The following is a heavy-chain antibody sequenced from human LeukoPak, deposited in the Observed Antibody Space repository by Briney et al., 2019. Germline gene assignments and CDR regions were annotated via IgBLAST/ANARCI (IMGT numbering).Heavy chain of an antibody. CDR2: IYYSGST. Sequence: SETLSLTCTVSGGPISSSSYYWGWIRQPPGKGLEWIGSIYYSGSTYYNPSLKSRVTISVDTSKNQFSLKLSSVTAADTAVYYCARHIGGDPAFDIWGQGTMVTVSS. CDR3: ARHIGGDPAFDI. D-gene: IGHD2-21*01. J-gene: IGHJ3*02. V-gene: IGHV4-39*01. CDR1: GGPISSSSYY.